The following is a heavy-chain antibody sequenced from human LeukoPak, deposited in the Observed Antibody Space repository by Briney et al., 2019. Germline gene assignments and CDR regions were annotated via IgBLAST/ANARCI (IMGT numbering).Heavy chain of an antibody. Sequence: GGSLRLSCAASGFSFSNYAMNWVRQAPGKGLDWVSGISGSGVYTYYADSVKGRFTISRDNSKNTLYLQMNSLRAEDTAIYYCARSFDIWGQGTMVTVSS. V-gene: IGHV3-23*01. CDR3: ARSFDI. J-gene: IGHJ3*02. CDR2: ISGSGVYT. CDR1: GFSFSNYA.